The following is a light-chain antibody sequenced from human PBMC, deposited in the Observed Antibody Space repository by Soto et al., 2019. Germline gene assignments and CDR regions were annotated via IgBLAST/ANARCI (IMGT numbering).Light chain of an antibody. CDR3: QQYRSSPLT. CDR2: GTS. J-gene: IGKJ4*01. Sequence: EIVMTQSPGTLSVSPGERATLSCRASQSVSSSYLAWYQQKPGQAPRLLIYGTSSRATGIPDRFSGSGSGTDFTLTISRLEPEDFAVYYCQQYRSSPLTFGGGTKVDIK. CDR1: QSVSSSY. V-gene: IGKV3-20*01.